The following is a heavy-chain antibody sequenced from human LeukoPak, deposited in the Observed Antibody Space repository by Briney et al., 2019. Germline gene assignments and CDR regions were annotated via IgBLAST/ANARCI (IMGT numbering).Heavy chain of an antibody. Sequence: GGSLRLSCEASGFTFSNYGIHWVRQAPGKGLEWVSVIYDDDSTYYADSVKGRFTISRDNSKNTVYLQMNSLRVEDTALYYCAGTTAGLFNWFDPWGQGTLVTVSS. V-gene: IGHV3-NL1*01. CDR2: IYDDDST. CDR3: AGTTAGLFNWFDP. D-gene: IGHD3/OR15-3a*01. CDR1: GFTFSNYG. J-gene: IGHJ5*02.